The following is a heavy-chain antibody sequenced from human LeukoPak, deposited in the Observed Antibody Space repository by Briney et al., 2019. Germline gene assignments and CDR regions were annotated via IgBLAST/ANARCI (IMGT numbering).Heavy chain of an antibody. CDR1: GFTFSSYS. J-gene: IGHJ4*02. CDR3: ARDLYIFGVVGDY. V-gene: IGHV3-21*01. CDR2: ISSSGAYI. Sequence: PGGSLRLSCAASGFTFSSYSMNWVRQAPGKGLEWVSSISSSGAYIFYADSVKGRFTISRDNAKNSLYLQMNSLRAEDTAVYYCARDLYIFGVVGDYWGQGTLVTVSS. D-gene: IGHD3-3*01.